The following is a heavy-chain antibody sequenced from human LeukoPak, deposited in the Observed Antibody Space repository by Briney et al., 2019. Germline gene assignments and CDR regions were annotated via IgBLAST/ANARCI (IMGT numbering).Heavy chain of an antibody. J-gene: IGHJ4*02. CDR1: GFSFSDYY. Sequence: GGSLRLSCEASGFSFSDYYMTWIRQAPGKGLEWLSYISSSGDTIYYADPVKGRFTISRDNAKNSLYLQMNSLRAEDAAVYYCARDRGGNYFGLLYYFDYWGLGTLVTVSS. CDR3: ARDRGGNYFGLLYYFDY. V-gene: IGHV3-11*01. CDR2: ISSSGDTI. D-gene: IGHD1-26*01.